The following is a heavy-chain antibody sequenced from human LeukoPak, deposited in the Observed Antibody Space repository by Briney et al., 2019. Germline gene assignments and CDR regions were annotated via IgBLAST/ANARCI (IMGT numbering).Heavy chain of an antibody. CDR2: INPANGNK. CDR1: GYTFTSYA. J-gene: IGHJ1*01. V-gene: IGHV1-3*01. D-gene: IGHD6-13*01. CDR3: ASGARLVPRSSWYNYAEYFQH. Sequence: ASVKVSCKASGYTFTSYAMHWVRQAPGQRLEWMGWINPANGNKKYSQKFQGRVTITRDTSASTAYMELSSLRSEDTAVYYCASGARLVPRSSWYNYAEYFQHWGQGTLVTVSS.